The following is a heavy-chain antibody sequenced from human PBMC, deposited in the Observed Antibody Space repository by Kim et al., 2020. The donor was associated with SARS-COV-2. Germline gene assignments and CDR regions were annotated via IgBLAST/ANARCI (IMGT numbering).Heavy chain of an antibody. CDR3: ARAPGGVRFES. CDR1: GGSVSSAGYY. V-gene: IGHV4-61*08. CDR2: IYYNENV. D-gene: IGHD3-16*01. J-gene: IGHJ5*01. Sequence: SETLSLTCTVSGGSVSSAGYYWSWIRQPPGTGLEWIAYIYYNENVNYNPSLRSRVTISVDTSKNQFSLKLSSVSAADTAMYYCARAPGGVRFESWGQGT.